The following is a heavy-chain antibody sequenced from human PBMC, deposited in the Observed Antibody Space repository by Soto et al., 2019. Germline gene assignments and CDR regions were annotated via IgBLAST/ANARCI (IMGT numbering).Heavy chain of an antibody. CDR2: ISYDGSNK. V-gene: IGHV3-30*18. Sequence: QVQLVESGGGVVQPGRSLRLSCAASGFTFSSYGMHWVRQAPGKGLEWVAVISYDGSNKYYADSVKGRFTISRDNSKNTLYLQMNSLRAEDTAVYYCAKDLGHGGRGAFDIWGQGTMVPVSS. D-gene: IGHD7-27*01. CDR3: AKDLGHGGRGAFDI. J-gene: IGHJ3*02. CDR1: GFTFSSYG.